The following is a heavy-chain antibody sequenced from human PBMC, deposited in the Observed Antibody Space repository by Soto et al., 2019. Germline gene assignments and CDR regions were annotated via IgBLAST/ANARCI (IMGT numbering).Heavy chain of an antibody. V-gene: IGHV1-2*02. J-gene: IGHJ4*02. CDR2: INPNSGGT. CDR3: ARVITYYYDSSGYYHFDY. Sequence: GASVKVSCKASGYTFTGYYMHWVRQAPGQGLEWMGWINPNSGGTNYAQKFQGRVTMTRDTSISTAYMELSRLRSDDTAVYYCARVITYYYDSSGYYHFDYWGQGTLVTVSS. D-gene: IGHD3-22*01. CDR1: GYTFTGYY.